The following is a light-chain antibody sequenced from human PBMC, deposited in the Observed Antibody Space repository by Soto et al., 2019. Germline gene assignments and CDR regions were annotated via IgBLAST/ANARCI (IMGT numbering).Light chain of an antibody. V-gene: IGKV3D-20*02. CDR2: EAS. CDR3: QQRSNWC. Sequence: EVVLTQSPGTVSLSPGEGATLSCRASQSVSGDYLAWYQQKPGQAPRLLIYEASGRATGIPDRFSGSGSGTDFTLTISSPEPEDFAVYYCQQRSNWCFGPGTKVDIK. CDR1: QSVSGDY. J-gene: IGKJ3*01.